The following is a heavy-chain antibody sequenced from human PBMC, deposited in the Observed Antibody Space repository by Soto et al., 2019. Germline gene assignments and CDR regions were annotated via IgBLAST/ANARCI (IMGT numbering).Heavy chain of an antibody. Sequence: VQLVESGGGLVQPGGSLRLSCAASGFTFSSYDMHWVRQATGKGLEWVSAIGTAGDTYYPGSVKGRFTISRENAKNSLYLQMNSLRAEDTAVYYCVRGYCSSTSCYADAFDIWGQGTMVTVSS. CDR3: VRGYCSSTSCYADAFDI. CDR1: GFTFSSYD. J-gene: IGHJ3*02. V-gene: IGHV3-13*01. D-gene: IGHD2-2*01. CDR2: IGTAGDT.